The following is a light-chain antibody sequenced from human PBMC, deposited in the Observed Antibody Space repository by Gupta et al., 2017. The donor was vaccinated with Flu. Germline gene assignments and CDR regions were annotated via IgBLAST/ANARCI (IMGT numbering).Light chain of an antibody. Sequence: SYVLTQPPSVSVAPGQTARISCGGDNLGNNGVHWYQQQPGQAPVLVVYEDSDRPSGIPERFSGSHSGKTDTLTISRVEAGDEADYFCQVWDSGSDHVLFGGGTKLTVL. J-gene: IGLJ2*01. CDR2: EDS. CDR1: NLGNNG. CDR3: QVWDSGSDHVL. V-gene: IGLV3-21*02.